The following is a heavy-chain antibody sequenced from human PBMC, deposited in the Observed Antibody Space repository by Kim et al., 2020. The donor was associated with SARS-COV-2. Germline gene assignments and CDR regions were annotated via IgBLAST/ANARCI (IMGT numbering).Heavy chain of an antibody. CDR1: GYTFTSYA. Sequence: ASVKVSCKASGYTFTSYAMHWVRQAPGQRLEWMGWINAGNGNTKYSQKFQGRVTITRDTSASTAYMELSSLRSEDTAVYYCARDYGSGSYYNAFDIWGQGPMVIVSS. V-gene: IGHV1-3*01. CDR2: INAGNGNT. D-gene: IGHD3-10*01. J-gene: IGHJ3*02. CDR3: ARDYGSGSYYNAFDI.